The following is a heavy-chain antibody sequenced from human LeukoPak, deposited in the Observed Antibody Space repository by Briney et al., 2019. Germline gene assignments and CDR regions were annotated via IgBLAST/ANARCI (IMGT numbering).Heavy chain of an antibody. V-gene: IGHV4-34*01. J-gene: IGHJ3*02. CDR1: GASISSGDYS. D-gene: IGHD3-3*01. CDR2: INHSGST. CDR3: ARSDYDFWSGYFRGSGDAFDI. Sequence: SETLSLTCAVSGASISSGDYSWSWIRQPPGKGLEWIGEINHSGSTNYNPSLKSRVTISVDTSKNQFSLKLSSVTAADTAVYYCARSDYDFWSGYFRGSGDAFDIWGQGTMVTVSS.